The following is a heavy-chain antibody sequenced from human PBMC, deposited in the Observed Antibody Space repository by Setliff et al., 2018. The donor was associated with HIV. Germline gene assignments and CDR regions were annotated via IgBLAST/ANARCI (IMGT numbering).Heavy chain of an antibody. V-gene: IGHV3-21*01. J-gene: IGHJ4*02. CDR1: GFTFSTYS. CDR3: ARDVSWRVRTYIDY. Sequence: GGSLRLSCEASGFTFSTYSMNWVRQAPGEGLEWVSSISSSSRSKYYADSVKGRFTISRDNAKNSLYLQMNSLTAEDTAVYYCARDVSWRVRTYIDYWGQGALVNVSS. CDR2: ISSSSRSK. D-gene: IGHD3-3*01.